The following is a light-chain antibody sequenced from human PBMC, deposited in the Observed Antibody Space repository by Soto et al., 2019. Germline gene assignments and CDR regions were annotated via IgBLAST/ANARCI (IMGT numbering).Light chain of an antibody. V-gene: IGKV3-20*01. J-gene: IGKJ2*01. CDR1: QSVSRNF. CDR3: QQYASARRT. Sequence: ENVLTQSPGTLSLSPGERATLSCRASQSVSRNFLAWYQQKPGQAPRLLIYHASNRATGIPDRFSGSGSGTDFTLTISRLEHEDFAMYYCQQYASARRTFGQGTNLEIK. CDR2: HAS.